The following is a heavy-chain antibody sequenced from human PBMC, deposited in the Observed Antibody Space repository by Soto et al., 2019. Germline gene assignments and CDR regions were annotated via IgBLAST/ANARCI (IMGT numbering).Heavy chain of an antibody. CDR1: GYTFTSYG. J-gene: IGHJ5*02. CDR3: ARDGETYYDFWSGYYTYNWFDP. D-gene: IGHD3-3*01. CDR2: ISAYNGNT. Sequence: QVQLVQSGAEVKKPGASVKVSCKASGYTFTSYGISWVRQAPGQGLEWMGWISAYNGNTNYAQKLQGRVTMTTDTSTSTAYMELRSLRSDDTAVYYCARDGETYYDFWSGYYTYNWFDPWGQGTLVTVSS. V-gene: IGHV1-18*01.